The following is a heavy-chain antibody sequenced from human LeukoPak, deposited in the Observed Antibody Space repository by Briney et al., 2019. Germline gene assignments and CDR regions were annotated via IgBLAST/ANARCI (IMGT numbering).Heavy chain of an antibody. J-gene: IGHJ5*02. CDR3: ARDRSSGWSGNWFDP. D-gene: IGHD6-19*01. CDR1: GFILRNFE. Sequence: GGSLRLSCEDSGFILRNFEMSWVRQAPGKGLEWISYISTTGSTVYYADSVRGRFTISRDNAKNSLHLQMNSLEADDTAVYYCARDRSSGWSGNWFDPWGQGTLVTVSS. CDR2: ISTTGSTV. V-gene: IGHV3-48*03.